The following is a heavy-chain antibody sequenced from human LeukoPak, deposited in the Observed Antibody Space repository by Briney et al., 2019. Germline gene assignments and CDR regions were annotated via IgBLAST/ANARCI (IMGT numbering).Heavy chain of an antibody. J-gene: IGHJ3*02. V-gene: IGHV1-46*01. D-gene: IGHD6-13*01. CDR3: ARGGGAAAGTADAFDI. CDR2: INPSGGST. Sequence: ASVKVSCKASGYTFTSYYMHWVRQAPGQGLEWMGIINPSGGSTSYAQKFQGRVHMTRDTSTSTVYMELSSLRSEDTAVYYCARGGGAAAGTADAFDIWGQGTMVTVSS. CDR1: GYTFTSYY.